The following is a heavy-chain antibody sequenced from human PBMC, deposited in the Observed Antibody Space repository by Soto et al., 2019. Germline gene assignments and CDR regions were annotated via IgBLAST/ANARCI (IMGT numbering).Heavy chain of an antibody. D-gene: IGHD3-22*01. V-gene: IGHV4-4*02. J-gene: IGHJ4*02. Sequence: SETLSLTCAVSGGSISSSNWWSWVRQPPGKGLEWIGEIYHSGSTNYNPSIKSRVTISVDKSKNQFSLKLSSVTAADTAVYYCASLSDYDSSGYSYWGQGTLVTVS. CDR2: IYHSGST. CDR3: ASLSDYDSSGYSY. CDR1: GGSISSSNW.